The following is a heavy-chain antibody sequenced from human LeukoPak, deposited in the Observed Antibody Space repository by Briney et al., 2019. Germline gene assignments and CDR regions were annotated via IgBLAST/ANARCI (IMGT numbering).Heavy chain of an antibody. CDR2: IYYSGST. J-gene: IGHJ4*02. CDR3: ARLSSSWYFVY. D-gene: IGHD6-13*01. Sequence: SETLSLTCTVSGGSISSYYWSLIRQPPGKGLEWIGYIYYSGSTNYNPSLKSRVTISVDTSKNQFSLKLSSVTAADTAVYYCARLSSSWYFVYWGQGTLVTVSS. CDR1: GGSISSYY. V-gene: IGHV4-59*12.